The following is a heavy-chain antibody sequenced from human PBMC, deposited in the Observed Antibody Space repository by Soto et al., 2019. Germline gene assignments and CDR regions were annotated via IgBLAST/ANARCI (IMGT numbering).Heavy chain of an antibody. CDR3: AKDGASMTPVTSLDY. D-gene: IGHD4-4*01. CDR2: ISGSGGSA. J-gene: IGHJ4*02. CDR1: GFTFSSYA. Sequence: EVQLLESGGGLVQPGGSLRLSCAASGFTFSSYAMSWVRQAPGKGLEWVSGISGSGGSAYYADSVRGRFTISRDNSKNTLYLQMNSLRAEDTAVYYCAKDGASMTPVTSLDYWGQGTLVSVSS. V-gene: IGHV3-23*01.